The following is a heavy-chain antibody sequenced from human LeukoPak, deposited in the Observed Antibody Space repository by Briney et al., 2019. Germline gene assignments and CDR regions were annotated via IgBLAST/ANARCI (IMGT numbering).Heavy chain of an antibody. D-gene: IGHD3-22*01. Sequence: GGSLRLSCAASGFTFDDYAMHWVRRTPGKGLEWVSGISWNSGSIGYADSVKGRFTISRDNAKNSLYLQMNSLGAEDMALYYCAKGALTMIVGGFEHWGQGTLVTVSS. V-gene: IGHV3-9*03. CDR1: GFTFDDYA. J-gene: IGHJ4*02. CDR2: ISWNSGSI. CDR3: AKGALTMIVGGFEH.